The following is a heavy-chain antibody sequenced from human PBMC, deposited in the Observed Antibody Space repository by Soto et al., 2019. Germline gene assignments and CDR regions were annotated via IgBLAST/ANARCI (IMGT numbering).Heavy chain of an antibody. D-gene: IGHD3-3*01. V-gene: IGHV3-48*01. CDR2: ISSSSNTR. CDR1: GFTFSSYS. Sequence: PGGPLRLSCAASGFTFSSYSMNWVRQAPGKGLEWVSYISSSSNTRYYADSVKGRFTISRDNAKNSLYLQMNSLRAEDTAVYYCAREFESPSTIFGLVTVYYYMDVWGKGTTVTVSS. CDR3: AREFESPSTIFGLVTVYYYMDV. J-gene: IGHJ6*03.